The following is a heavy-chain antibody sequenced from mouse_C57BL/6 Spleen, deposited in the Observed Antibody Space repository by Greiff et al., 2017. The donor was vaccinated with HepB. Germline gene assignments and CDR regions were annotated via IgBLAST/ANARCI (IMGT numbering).Heavy chain of an antibody. D-gene: IGHD2-3*01. CDR1: GYAFTNYL. J-gene: IGHJ4*01. Sequence: VQRVESGAELVRPGTSVKVSCKASGYAFTNYLIEWVKQRPGQGLEWIGVINPGSGGTNYNEKFKGKATLTADKSSSTAYMQLSSLTSEDSAVYFCAREDGYGYAMDYWGQGTSVTVSS. V-gene: IGHV1-54*01. CDR2: INPGSGGT. CDR3: AREDGYGYAMDY.